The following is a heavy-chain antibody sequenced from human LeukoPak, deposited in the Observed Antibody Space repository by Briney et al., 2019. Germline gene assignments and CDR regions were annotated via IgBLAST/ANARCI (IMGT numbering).Heavy chain of an antibody. CDR1: GFTFNEYA. V-gene: IGHV3-7*01. Sequence: TGGSLRLSCVGFGFTFNEYAMHWVRHAPGKGLEWVANIKQDGSDIYYLGSVRGRFTIYRDNAMNSLYLQMNSLRAEDTAVYYCTRDALYGDPSYYYMDVWGKGTTVTVSS. CDR3: TRDALYGDPSYYYMDV. D-gene: IGHD4-17*01. J-gene: IGHJ6*03. CDR2: IKQDGSDI.